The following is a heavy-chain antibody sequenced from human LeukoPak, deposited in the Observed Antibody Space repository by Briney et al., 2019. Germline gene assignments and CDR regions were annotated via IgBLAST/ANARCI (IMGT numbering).Heavy chain of an antibody. Sequence: GGSLRLSCAASGFTFSSYSMNWVRQAPGKGLEWVSYISSSSSTIYYADSVKGRFTISRGNAKNSLYLQMNSLRAEDTAVYYCARGGSYYNNWFDPWGQGTLVTVSS. J-gene: IGHJ5*02. V-gene: IGHV3-48*01. CDR3: ARGGSYYNNWFDP. CDR1: GFTFSSYS. CDR2: ISSSSSTI. D-gene: IGHD1-26*01.